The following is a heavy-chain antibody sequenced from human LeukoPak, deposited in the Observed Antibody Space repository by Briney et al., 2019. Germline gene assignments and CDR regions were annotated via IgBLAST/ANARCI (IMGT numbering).Heavy chain of an antibody. CDR1: GYSFTSYW. CDR2: IYPGDSDT. CDR3: ARRPYYGSGNYYYGMDV. D-gene: IGHD3-10*01. Sequence: GESLKISCKGSGYSFTSYWIGWVRQMPRKGLEWMGIIYPGDSDTRYSPSFQGQVTISADKSISTAYLQWSSLKASDTAMYYCARRPYYGSGNYYYGMDVWGQGTTVTVSS. J-gene: IGHJ6*02. V-gene: IGHV5-51*01.